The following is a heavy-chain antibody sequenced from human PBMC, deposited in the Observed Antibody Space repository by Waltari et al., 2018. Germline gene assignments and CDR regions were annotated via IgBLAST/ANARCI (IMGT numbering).Heavy chain of an antibody. CDR1: GGSISSSSYY. Sequence: QLQLQESGPGLVKPSETLSLTCTVPGGSISSSSYYWGWIRQPPGKGLDGVGSIYYSGSTYYNPSLKSRVTISVDTSKNQFSLKLSSVTAADTAVYYCARSVSEQWPQKPKGYYYYYYMDVWGKGTTVTVSS. CDR2: IYYSGST. J-gene: IGHJ6*03. CDR3: ARSVSEQWPQKPKGYYYYYYMDV. D-gene: IGHD6-19*01. V-gene: IGHV4-39*01.